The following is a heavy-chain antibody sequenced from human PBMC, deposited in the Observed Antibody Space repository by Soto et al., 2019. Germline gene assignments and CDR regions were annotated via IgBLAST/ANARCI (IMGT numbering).Heavy chain of an antibody. J-gene: IGHJ3*01. CDR3: VREGRGSFDF. V-gene: IGHV3-23*01. D-gene: IGHD5-12*01. Sequence: EVQVSESGGGLVRPGGSLRLSCAASGFIFTNYAMNWVRQAPGKGLEWVSVIGGRGNSAYYADSVQGRFTFSRDNSKNTLSLQMSSLTADDTAIYYCVREGRGSFDFWGRGTMVTVSS. CDR1: GFIFTNYA. CDR2: IGGRGNSA.